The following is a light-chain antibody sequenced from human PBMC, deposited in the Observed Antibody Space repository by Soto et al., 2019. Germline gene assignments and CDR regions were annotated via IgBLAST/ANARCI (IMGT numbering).Light chain of an antibody. CDR1: QCVNAN. V-gene: IGKV3-15*01. CDR3: QQYNTWLWT. CDR2: GAS. J-gene: IGKJ1*01. Sequence: EVVMTQSPATLSVSPGERATLSCRASQCVNANLAWYQQKPGQAPRLLIHGASNRATGIPARFSGSGFGTEFILTISSLQSEDFAVYYCQQYNTWLWTFGQGTKLEI.